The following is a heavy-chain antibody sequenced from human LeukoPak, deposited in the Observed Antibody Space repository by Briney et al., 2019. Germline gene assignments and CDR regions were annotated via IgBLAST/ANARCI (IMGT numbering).Heavy chain of an antibody. CDR3: ARALRRNIGSGWYRLDY. J-gene: IGHJ4*02. CDR2: LYYSGST. Sequence: SEALSLTCTVSGGSISSYYWSWIRQPPGKGLEWIGYLYYSGSTNYNPSLKSRVTISVDTSKNQFSLKLSSVTAADTAVYYCARALRRNIGSGWYRLDYWGQGTLVTVSS. CDR1: GGSISSYY. D-gene: IGHD6-19*01. V-gene: IGHV4-59*01.